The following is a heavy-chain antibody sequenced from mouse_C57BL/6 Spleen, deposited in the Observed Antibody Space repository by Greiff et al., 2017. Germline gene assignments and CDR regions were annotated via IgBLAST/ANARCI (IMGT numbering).Heavy chain of an antibody. Sequence: VQLQESGAELVRPGASVTLSCKASGYTFTDYEMHWVKQTPVHGLEWIGAIDPETGGTAYNQKFKGKAILTADKSYSTAYMELRSLTSEDSAVYYCTRDGSSYRYFDVWGTGTTVTVSS. V-gene: IGHV1-15*01. D-gene: IGHD1-1*01. CDR1: GYTFTDYE. CDR2: IDPETGGT. CDR3: TRDGSSYRYFDV. J-gene: IGHJ1*03.